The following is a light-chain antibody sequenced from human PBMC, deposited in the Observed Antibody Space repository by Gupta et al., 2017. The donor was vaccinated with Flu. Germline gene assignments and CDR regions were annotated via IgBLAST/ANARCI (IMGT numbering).Light chain of an antibody. CDR1: RLGDIE. J-gene: IGLJ2*01. Sequence: PGQTASVTCSGDRLGDIEASGHPQTQAQSPCVGIYEVRKRPSGIPDRFSGSKSGNTATLTISGHQAMDEADYYCQAYASNTLFVFGGGTKLTVL. V-gene: IGLV3-1*01. CDR2: EVR. CDR3: QAYASNTLFV.